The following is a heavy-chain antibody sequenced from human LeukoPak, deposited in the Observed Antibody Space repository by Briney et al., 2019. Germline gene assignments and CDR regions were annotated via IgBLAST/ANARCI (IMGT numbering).Heavy chain of an antibody. CDR3: ARGVPGSGFDY. J-gene: IGHJ4*02. D-gene: IGHD3-10*01. CDR2: TYYRSKWSN. Sequence: SQTLSLTCAISGDSVSSNSAAWNWIRLSPSRGLEWLGRTYYRSKWSNDYAVSVKSRISINADTSKNQFSMHLNSVTPEDAAMYFCARGVPGSGFDYWGQGTLVTASS. CDR1: GDSVSSNSAA. V-gene: IGHV6-1*01.